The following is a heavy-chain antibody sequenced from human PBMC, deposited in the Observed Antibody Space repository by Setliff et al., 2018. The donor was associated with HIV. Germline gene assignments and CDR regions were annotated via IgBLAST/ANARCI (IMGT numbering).Heavy chain of an antibody. D-gene: IGHD6-19*01. J-gene: IGHJ4*02. CDR1: GGSVSSGSYY. Sequence: SETLSLTCTVSGGSVSSGSYYWSWIRQPPGKGLEWIGYIYYSGSTNYNPSLKSRVTISVDTSKNQCSLKLSSVTAADTAVYYCARGTYAYSSGWYVDYWGQGTLVTVSS. V-gene: IGHV4-61*01. CDR3: ARGTYAYSSGWYVDY. CDR2: IYYSGST.